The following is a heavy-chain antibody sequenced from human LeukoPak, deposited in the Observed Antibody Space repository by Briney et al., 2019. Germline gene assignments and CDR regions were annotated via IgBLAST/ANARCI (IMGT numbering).Heavy chain of an antibody. CDR2: ISGSGSYT. Sequence: GGSQRLSCAVSGFTFSVYHMSWIRQAPGKGLEWVSYISGSGSYTNYADSVTGRFTISRDNAKNSLYLQMNSLRAEDTAVDYCARARGEDYGDYVTLYFDFSGQGTLVTVSS. CDR1: GFTFSVYH. D-gene: IGHD4-17*01. V-gene: IGHV3-11*05. J-gene: IGHJ4*02. CDR3: ARARGEDYGDYVTLYFDF.